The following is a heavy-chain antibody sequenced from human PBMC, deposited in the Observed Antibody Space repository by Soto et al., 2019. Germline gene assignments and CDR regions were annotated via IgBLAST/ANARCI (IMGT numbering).Heavy chain of an antibody. CDR1: GYSFTSYW. J-gene: IGHJ6*02. CDR2: IYPGDSDT. Sequence: EVQLMQSGAEVKKPGESLKISCKGSGYSFTSYWIGWVRQMPGKGLEWMGIIYPGDSDTRYSPSFQGQVTISADKSISTAYLQWSSLKASDTAMYYCARPREAGKYYYGVDVWGQGTTVTVSS. V-gene: IGHV5-51*01. CDR3: ARPREAGKYYYGVDV. D-gene: IGHD6-19*01.